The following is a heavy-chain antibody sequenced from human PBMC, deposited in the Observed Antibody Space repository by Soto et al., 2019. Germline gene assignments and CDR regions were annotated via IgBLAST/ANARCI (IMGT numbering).Heavy chain of an antibody. CDR1: GYTFTSYY. Sequence: QVQLVQSGAEVKKPGASVKVSCKASGYTFTSYYMHWVRQAPGQGLEWMGIINPSGGSTSYAQKFQGRVTMTRDTSTSTVYMELSSLRSEDTAVYYCARSPRRLGYCSGGSCHGDSPDAFDIWGQGTMVTVSS. CDR3: ARSPRRLGYCSGGSCHGDSPDAFDI. V-gene: IGHV1-46*03. CDR2: INPSGGST. J-gene: IGHJ3*02. D-gene: IGHD2-15*01.